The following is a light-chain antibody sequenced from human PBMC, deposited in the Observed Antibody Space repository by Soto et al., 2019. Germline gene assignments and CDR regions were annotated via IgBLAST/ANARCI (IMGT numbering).Light chain of an antibody. V-gene: IGKV1-9*01. CDR2: TAS. CDR3: QQRNSYPIT. J-gene: IGKJ5*01. CDR1: QGIGSH. Sequence: DIQLTQSPSFLSASVGDRFTITCRASQGIGSHLAWYHQKAGKAPKLLIHTASTLQSESPSRFSGSGSGTDFSLTISSLQPEDFATYYCQQRNSYPITFGQGTRLEIK.